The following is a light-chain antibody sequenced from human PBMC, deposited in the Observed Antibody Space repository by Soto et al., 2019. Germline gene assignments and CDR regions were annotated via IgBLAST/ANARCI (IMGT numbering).Light chain of an antibody. J-gene: IGKJ1*01. V-gene: IGKV3-20*01. CDR1: QSVSRSN. CDR3: QQYGSSPVT. CDR2: GAS. Sequence: EIVLTQSPGTLSLSPGERATLSCRASQSVSRSNLGWYHQKPGQAPRLLIYGASSRATGIPDRFSGSGSGTDFTLTISRLEPEDFAVYYCQQYGSSPVTFGQGTKVEIK.